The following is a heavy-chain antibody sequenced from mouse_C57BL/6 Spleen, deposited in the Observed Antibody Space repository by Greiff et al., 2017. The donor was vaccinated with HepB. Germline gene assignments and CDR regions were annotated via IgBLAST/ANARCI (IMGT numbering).Heavy chain of an antibody. CDR3: ARDHYGSSYVGYFDV. Sequence: EVMLVESGGGLVKPGGSLKLSCAASGFTFSSYAMSWVRQTPEKRLEWVATISDGGSYTYYPDNVKGRFTISRDNAKNNLYLQMSHLKSEDTAMYYCARDHYGSSYVGYFDVWGTGTTVTVSS. CDR2: ISDGGSYT. CDR1: GFTFSSYA. J-gene: IGHJ1*03. V-gene: IGHV5-4*01. D-gene: IGHD1-1*01.